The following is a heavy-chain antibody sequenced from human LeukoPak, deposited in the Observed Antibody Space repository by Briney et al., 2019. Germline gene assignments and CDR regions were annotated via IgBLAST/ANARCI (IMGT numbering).Heavy chain of an antibody. CDR3: ARGTAIDYLTPDI. D-gene: IGHD2-21*02. J-gene: IGHJ3*02. V-gene: IGHV1-2*02. CDR2: INPNSDDR. CDR1: GYSFTDNY. Sequence: ASVKVSCKTSGYSFTDNYIHWVRQAPGQGLEWMGWINPNSDDRNYAQKFQGRVTMTRDRSISTAYMEVSRLRSDDTAVYYCARGTAIDYLTPDIWGQGTMVTVSS.